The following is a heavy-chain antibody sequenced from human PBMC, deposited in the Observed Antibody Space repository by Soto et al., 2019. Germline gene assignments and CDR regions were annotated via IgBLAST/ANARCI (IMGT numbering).Heavy chain of an antibody. CDR1: GFTFSSYA. CDR2: ISYDGSNK. Sequence: GGSLRLSCAASGFTFSSYAMHWVRQAPGKGLEWVAVISYDGSNKYYADSVKGRFTISRDNSKNTLYLQMNSLRAEDTAVYYCARVGGLGPGPIYYYYGMDVWGQGTTVTVSS. CDR3: ARVGGLGPGPIYYYYGMDV. D-gene: IGHD3-10*01. J-gene: IGHJ6*02. V-gene: IGHV3-30-3*01.